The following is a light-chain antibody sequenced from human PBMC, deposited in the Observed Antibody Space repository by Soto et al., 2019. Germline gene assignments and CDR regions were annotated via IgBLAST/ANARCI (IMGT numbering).Light chain of an antibody. V-gene: IGKV1-39*01. J-gene: IGKJ1*01. CDR3: QHSYITPWT. CDR2: AAS. Sequence: DIQMTQSPSSLSASVGDRVTITCRTSQSISSYLNWYQQKPGKAPKLLIYAASSLQSGVPSRFSGSGSGTDFTLTISRLQPEDFATYYCQHSYITPWTCGQGTKVEIK. CDR1: QSISSY.